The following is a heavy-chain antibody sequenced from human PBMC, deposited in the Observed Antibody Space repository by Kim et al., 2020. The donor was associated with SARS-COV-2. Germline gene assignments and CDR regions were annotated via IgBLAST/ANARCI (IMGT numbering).Heavy chain of an antibody. D-gene: IGHD2-2*01. Sequence: DSVKGRFTISRDHAKNSLYLQMNSLRAEDTALYYCAKGRGFVVVPAAPDVWGQGTTVTVSS. CDR3: AKGRGFVVVPAAPDV. J-gene: IGHJ6*02. V-gene: IGHV3-9*01.